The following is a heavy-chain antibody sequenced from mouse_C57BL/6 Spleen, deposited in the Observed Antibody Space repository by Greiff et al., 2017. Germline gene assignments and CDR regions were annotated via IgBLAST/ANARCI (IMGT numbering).Heavy chain of an antibody. CDR3: ARRGITTVVDY. J-gene: IGHJ2*01. D-gene: IGHD1-1*01. Sequence: VQLQQPGAELVKPGASVKMSCKASGYTFTSYWITWVKQRPGQGLEWIGDIYPGSGSTNYNEKFKSKATLTVDTSSRTAYMQLSSLTSEDSAVYYCARRGITTVVDYWGQGTTLTVSS. CDR2: IYPGSGST. CDR1: GYTFTSYW. V-gene: IGHV1-55*01.